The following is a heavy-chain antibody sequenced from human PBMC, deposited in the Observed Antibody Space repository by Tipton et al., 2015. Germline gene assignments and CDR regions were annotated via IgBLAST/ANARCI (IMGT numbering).Heavy chain of an antibody. J-gene: IGHJ5*02. V-gene: IGHV4-59*08. CDR3: ARHLNLYNILTGYSLGWFDP. CDR2: IYYSGST. CDR1: GGSISSYY. Sequence: TLSLTCTVSGGSISSYYWSWIRQPPGKGLEWIGYIYYSGSTYQNPSLESRVTISVDTSKTQFSLKLSSVTAADTAVYYCARHLNLYNILTGYSLGWFDPWGQGTLVTVSS. D-gene: IGHD3-9*01.